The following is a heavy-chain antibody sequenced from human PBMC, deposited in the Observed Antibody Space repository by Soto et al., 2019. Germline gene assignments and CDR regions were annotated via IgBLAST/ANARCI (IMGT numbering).Heavy chain of an antibody. Sequence: QVQLVQSGAEVKKPGASVKVSCKASGYTFTSYDINWVRQATGQGLEWMGWRNPNSGNTGYAKKFQGRVTMTRNTQIRTAYMELSSLRSEDTAVYYCARVDRSGNYAFDIWGQGTMVTVSS. V-gene: IGHV1-8*01. J-gene: IGHJ3*02. D-gene: IGHD3-10*01. CDR2: RNPNSGNT. CDR1: GYTFTSYD. CDR3: ARVDRSGNYAFDI.